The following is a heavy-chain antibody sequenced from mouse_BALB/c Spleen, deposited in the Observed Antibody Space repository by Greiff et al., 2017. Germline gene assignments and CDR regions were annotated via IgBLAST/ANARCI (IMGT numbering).Heavy chain of an antibody. CDR2: ISYDGSN. Sequence: DVQLQESGPGLVKPSQSLSLTCSVTGYSITSGYYWNWIRQFPGNKLEWMGYISYDGSNNYNPSLKNRISITRDTSKNQFFLKLNSVTTEDTATYYCASIRFAYWGQGTLVTVSA. CDR3: ASIRFAY. CDR1: GYSITSGYY. J-gene: IGHJ3*01. V-gene: IGHV3-6*02.